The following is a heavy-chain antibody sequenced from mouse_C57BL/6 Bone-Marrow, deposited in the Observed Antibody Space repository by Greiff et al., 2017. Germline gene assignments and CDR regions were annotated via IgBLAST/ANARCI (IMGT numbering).Heavy chain of an antibody. CDR1: GYTFTSYW. D-gene: IGHD2-2*01. CDR2: INPSSGYT. CDR3: AREWLPWYFDV. J-gene: IGHJ1*03. Sequence: VQLQQSGAELAKPGASVKLSCKASGYTFTSYWMHWVKQRPGQGLEWIGYINPSSGYTKSNQKFKDKATLTADKSSSTAYMQLSSLTYEDSAVDYCAREWLPWYFDVWGTATTVTVAS. V-gene: IGHV1-7*01.